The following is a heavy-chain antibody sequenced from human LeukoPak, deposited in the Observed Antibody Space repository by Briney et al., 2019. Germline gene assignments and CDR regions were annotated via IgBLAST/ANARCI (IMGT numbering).Heavy chain of an antibody. V-gene: IGHV3-23*01. CDR3: VKGVQGYDLWRLDY. CDR1: GFPFSSYA. CDR2: VSGSGGST. J-gene: IGHJ4*02. Sequence: PGGSLRLSCAASGFPFSSYAMSWVRLAPGTGLEWVSGVSGSGGSTYYADSVKGRFSISRDDSKNTLYLHMNSLRADDPAVYYGVKGVQGYDLWRLDYWGQETLVTVSS. D-gene: IGHD3-3*01.